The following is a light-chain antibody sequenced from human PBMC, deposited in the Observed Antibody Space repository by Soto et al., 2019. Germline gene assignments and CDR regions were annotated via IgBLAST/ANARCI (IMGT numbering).Light chain of an antibody. CDR2: LERSGSY. CDR3: GTWDSNTRV. J-gene: IGLJ1*01. Sequence: QPVLTQSSSASASLGSSVKLTCTLSSRHITYIIAWHQQQPGKAPRYLMKLERSGSYNKGSGVPDRFSGSSSGADRYLTISNLQSEDEADYYCGTWDSNTRVFGTGTKLTVL. V-gene: IGLV4-60*03. CDR1: SRHITYI.